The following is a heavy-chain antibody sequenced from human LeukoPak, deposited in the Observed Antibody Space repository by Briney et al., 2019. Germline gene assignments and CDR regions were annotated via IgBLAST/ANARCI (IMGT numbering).Heavy chain of an antibody. CDR2: IYPGDSDT. CDR3: ARRPYPSSGYYFDY. J-gene: IGHJ4*02. Sequence: GESLKISCKGSGHSLTDYWIAWVRQMPGKRLEWIGIIYPGDSDTRYRPSFQGQLTISVDKSISTPYLQWSSLKASDTAMYYCARRPYPSSGYYFDYWGQGTLVTVSS. V-gene: IGHV5-51*01. D-gene: IGHD3-22*01. CDR1: GHSLTDYW.